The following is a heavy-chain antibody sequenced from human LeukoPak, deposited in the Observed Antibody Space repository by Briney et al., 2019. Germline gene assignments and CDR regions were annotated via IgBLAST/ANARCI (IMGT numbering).Heavy chain of an antibody. J-gene: IGHJ4*02. Sequence: ASVKVSCKTSGGTFSSYAITWVRQAPGQGLEWMGRIIPISGVVNYAQKFQGRVTITADKPTTTAYMELSSLRSEDTAVYYCAREGPPHSSSYDLWGQGTLVTVSS. V-gene: IGHV1-69*04. CDR1: GGTFSSYA. CDR2: IIPISGVV. D-gene: IGHD5-12*01. CDR3: AREGPPHSSSYDL.